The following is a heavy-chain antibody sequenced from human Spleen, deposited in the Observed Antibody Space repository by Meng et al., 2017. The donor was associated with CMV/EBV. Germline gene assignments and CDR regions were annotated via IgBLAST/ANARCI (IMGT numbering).Heavy chain of an antibody. D-gene: IGHD2-2*02. Sequence: ASVKVSCKASPYTFTRYYIHWVRQAPGQGLEWMGWINPKSGGTNYSQNFQGRVTMTRDTSISTAYMDLSRLTFDDTAVYYCARAGDCSSNSCYRGNDYWGQGTLVTVSS. V-gene: IGHV1-2*02. CDR3: ARAGDCSSNSCYRGNDY. CDR1: PYTFTRYY. CDR2: INPKSGGT. J-gene: IGHJ4*02.